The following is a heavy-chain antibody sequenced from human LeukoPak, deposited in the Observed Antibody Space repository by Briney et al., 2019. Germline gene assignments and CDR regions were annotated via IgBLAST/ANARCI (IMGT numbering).Heavy chain of an antibody. CDR3: ARGKLYYYDSSGPDGAFDI. CDR2: IGTAGDP. Sequence: GGSLRLSCAASGFTFSSYDMHWVRQATGKGLEWVSAIGTAGDPYYPGSVKGRFTISREDAKNSLYLQMSSLRAGDTAVYYCARGKLYYYDSSGPDGAFDIWGQGTMVTVSS. D-gene: IGHD3-22*01. V-gene: IGHV3-13*05. J-gene: IGHJ3*02. CDR1: GFTFSSYD.